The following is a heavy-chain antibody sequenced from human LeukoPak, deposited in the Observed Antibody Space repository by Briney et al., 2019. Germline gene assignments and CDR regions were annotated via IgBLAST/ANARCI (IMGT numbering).Heavy chain of an antibody. V-gene: IGHV3-48*02. CDR3: ARDLTSVPTR. D-gene: IGHD4-17*01. J-gene: IGHJ4*02. CDR2: ISSSGNTK. CDR1: GFTFSSDS. Sequence: PGGSLRLSCAGSGFTFSSDSMNWVRQAPGKGLEWVSYISSSGNTKHYVDSVKGRFTISRDNAKNSVYLQMNSLRNEDTAVYYFARDLTSVPTRWGQGTLVTVSS.